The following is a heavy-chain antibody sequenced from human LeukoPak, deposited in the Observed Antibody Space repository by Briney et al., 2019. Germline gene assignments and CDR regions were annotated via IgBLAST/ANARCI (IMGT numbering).Heavy chain of an antibody. V-gene: IGHV4-30-2*01. CDR2: IYHSGST. J-gene: IGHJ4*02. CDR3: ARAPHYYDSSGSPFDY. CDR1: GGSISSGGYS. D-gene: IGHD3-22*01. Sequence: SETLSLTCAVSGGSISSGGYSWSWIRQPPGKGLEWIGYIYHSGSTYYNPSLKSRVTISVDRSKNQFSLKLSSVIAADTAVYYCARAPHYYDSSGSPFDYWGQGTLVTVSS.